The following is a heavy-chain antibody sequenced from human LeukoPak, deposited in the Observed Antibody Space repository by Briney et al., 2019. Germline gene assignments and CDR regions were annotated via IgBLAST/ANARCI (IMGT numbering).Heavy chain of an antibody. CDR3: VREGGEY. D-gene: IGHD3-16*01. CDR1: GYTFTSYQ. V-gene: IGHV1-46*04. J-gene: IGHJ4*02. CDR2: ISPSGGSA. Sequence: ASVKVSCKASGYTFTSYQMYWVRRAPGQGLEWMGRISPSGGSASYTQKLQGRVTMTRDTSTSTAYMELSSLRFEDTAVYYCVREGGEYWGQGTLVTVSS.